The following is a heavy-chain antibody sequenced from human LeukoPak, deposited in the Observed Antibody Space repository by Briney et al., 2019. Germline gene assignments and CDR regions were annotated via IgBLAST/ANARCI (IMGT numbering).Heavy chain of an antibody. J-gene: IGHJ4*02. D-gene: IGHD1-26*01. V-gene: IGHV1-24*01. CDR3: ATDRGTEGAFDY. CDR1: GYTLTELS. CDR2: FDPEDGET. Sequence: ASVKVSCKVSGYTLTELSMHWVRQAPGKGLEWMGGFDPEDGETIYAQKFQGRVTMTEDTSTDTAHMELSSLRSEDTAVYYCATDRGTEGAFDYWGQGTLVTVSS.